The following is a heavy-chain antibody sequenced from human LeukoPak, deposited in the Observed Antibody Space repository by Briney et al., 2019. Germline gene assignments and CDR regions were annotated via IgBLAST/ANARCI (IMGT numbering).Heavy chain of an antibody. Sequence: ASVKVSCKASGYTFTGYYMHWVRQAPGQGLEWMGRINRNSGGTNYAQKFQGRVTMTRDTSISTAYMELSRLRSDDTAVYYCARGLTISGSYDWDAFDIWGQGTMVTVSS. CDR3: ARGLTISGSYDWDAFDI. D-gene: IGHD1-26*01. J-gene: IGHJ3*02. CDR2: INRNSGGT. CDR1: GYTFTGYY. V-gene: IGHV1-2*06.